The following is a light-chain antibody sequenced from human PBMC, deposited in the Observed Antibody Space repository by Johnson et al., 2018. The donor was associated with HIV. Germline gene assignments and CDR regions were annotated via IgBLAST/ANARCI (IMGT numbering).Light chain of an antibody. V-gene: IGLV1-51*02. CDR2: ENN. CDR3: GTWDNSLSAGVV. J-gene: IGLJ1*01. CDR1: SSNIGSNY. Sequence: QSVLTQPPSVSAAPGQKVTISCSGSSSNIGSNYVSWYQQLPGTAPKLLIYENNKRPSGIPDRFSGSKSGTSATLGITGRQTGDEADYYCGTWDNSLSAGVVFGTGTKVTVL.